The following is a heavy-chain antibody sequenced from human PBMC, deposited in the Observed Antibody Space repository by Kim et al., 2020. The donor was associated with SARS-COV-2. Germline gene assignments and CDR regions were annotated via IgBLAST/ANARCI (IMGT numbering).Heavy chain of an antibody. CDR3: AKDLGWRQLVVYGMDV. D-gene: IGHD6-13*01. CDR2: ISGSGGST. Sequence: GGSLRLSCAASGFTFSSYAMSWVRQAPGKGLEWVSAISGSGGSTYYADSVKGRFTISRDNSKNDLYLQMNSLRAEDPAVYYCAKDLGWRQLVVYGMDVWGQGTTVTVSS. V-gene: IGHV3-23*01. J-gene: IGHJ6*02. CDR1: GFTFSSYA.